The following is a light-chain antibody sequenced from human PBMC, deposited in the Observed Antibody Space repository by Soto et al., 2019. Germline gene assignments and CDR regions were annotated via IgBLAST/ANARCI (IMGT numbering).Light chain of an antibody. CDR2: GAS. CDR3: QQLNSFPIP. CDR1: QGISSF. V-gene: IGKV1-9*01. Sequence: IQLTQSPSSLSASVGDRVTITCRASQGISSFLAWYQQKPGKAPKLLIYGASTLQSWVPSRFSGSGSGTDFTLTIGSLQPEDFATYYCQQLNSFPIPFGPGTKGDIK. J-gene: IGKJ3*01.